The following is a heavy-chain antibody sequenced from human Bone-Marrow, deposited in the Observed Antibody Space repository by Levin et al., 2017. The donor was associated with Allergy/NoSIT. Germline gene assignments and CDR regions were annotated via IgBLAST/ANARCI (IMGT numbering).Heavy chain of an antibody. CDR3: ASAVADFYYDSSGYYDY. V-gene: IGHV3-30-3*01. CDR2: ISYDGSNK. J-gene: IGHJ4*02. Sequence: GGSLRLSCAASGFTFSSYAMHWVRQAPGKGLEWVAVISYDGSNKYYADSVKGRFTISRDNSKNTLYLQMNSLRAEDTAVYYCASAVADFYYDSSGYYDYWGQGTLVTVSS. CDR1: GFTFSSYA. D-gene: IGHD3-22*01.